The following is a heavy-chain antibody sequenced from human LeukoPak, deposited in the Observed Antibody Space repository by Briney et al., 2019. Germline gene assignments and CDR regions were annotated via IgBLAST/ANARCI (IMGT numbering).Heavy chain of an antibody. J-gene: IGHJ4*02. CDR3: ARVPVRLVGATWGADY. Sequence: GGSLTLSCAASGFRFSDYNMNWVRQVPGKGLEWVSYIQGVSLTIYYLDSVKGRFTISRDNAKNSLFLQMNSLRAEDTAVYYCARVPVRLVGATWGADYWGQGTLVTVSS. CDR1: GFRFSDYN. CDR2: IQGVSLTI. D-gene: IGHD1-26*01. V-gene: IGHV3-48*04.